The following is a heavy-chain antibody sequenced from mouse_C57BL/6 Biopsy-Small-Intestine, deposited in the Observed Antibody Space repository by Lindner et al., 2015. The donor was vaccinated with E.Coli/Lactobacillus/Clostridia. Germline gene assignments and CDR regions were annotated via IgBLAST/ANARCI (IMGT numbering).Heavy chain of an antibody. CDR3: VRRGTTTVGYAMDY. J-gene: IGHJ4*01. CDR2: IRSKSNYYAT. V-gene: IGHV10-1*01. Sequence: EVQLQESGGGLVQPKGSLKLSCAASGFSFNTYATNWVRQAPGKGLEWVARIRSKSNYYATYYADSVKDRFTISRDDSESMLYLQMNNLKTEDTAMYYCVRRGTTTVGYAMDYWGQGTSVTVSS. CDR1: GFSFNTYA. D-gene: IGHD1-1*01.